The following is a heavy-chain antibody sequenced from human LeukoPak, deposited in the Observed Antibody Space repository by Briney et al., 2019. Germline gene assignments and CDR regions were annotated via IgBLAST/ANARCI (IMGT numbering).Heavy chain of an antibody. V-gene: IGHV4-39*07. D-gene: IGHD6-6*01. J-gene: IGHJ5*02. Sequence: SETLSLTCTVSGGSISSYYWGWIRQPPGKGLEWIGSIYYSGSTYYNPSLKSRVTISVDTSKNQFSLKLSSVTAADTAVYYCARARKQLLHFFWFDPWGQGTLVTVSS. CDR2: IYYSGST. CDR1: GGSISSYY. CDR3: ARARKQLLHFFWFDP.